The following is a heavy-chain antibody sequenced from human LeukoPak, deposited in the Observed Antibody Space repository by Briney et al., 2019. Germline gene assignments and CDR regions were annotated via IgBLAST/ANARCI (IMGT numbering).Heavy chain of an antibody. CDR2: ISAYNGNT. D-gene: IGHD6-6*01. V-gene: IGHV1-18*01. CDR3: ARTGSSSSGYGYFDY. Sequence: GASVKVFCKASGYTFTSYGISWVRQAPGQGLEWMGWISAYNGNTNYVQKLQGRVTMTTDTSTSTAYMELRSLRYDDTAVYYCARTGSSSSGYGYFDYWGQGTLVTVSS. CDR1: GYTFTSYG. J-gene: IGHJ4*02.